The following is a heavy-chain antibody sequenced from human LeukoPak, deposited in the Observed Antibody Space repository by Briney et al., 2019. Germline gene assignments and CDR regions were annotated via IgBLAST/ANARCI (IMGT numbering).Heavy chain of an antibody. Sequence: GGSLRLSCAASGFTFSIYGMHWARQAPGTGLEWVAVIWYDGTSKYYADSVKGRFAISRDNSKNTLYLQMNSLRAEDTAVYYCARPYYSSAWYGDAFDIWGQGTMVTVSS. V-gene: IGHV3-33*01. J-gene: IGHJ3*02. CDR3: ARPYYSSAWYGDAFDI. CDR2: IWYDGTSK. CDR1: GFTFSIYG. D-gene: IGHD6-19*01.